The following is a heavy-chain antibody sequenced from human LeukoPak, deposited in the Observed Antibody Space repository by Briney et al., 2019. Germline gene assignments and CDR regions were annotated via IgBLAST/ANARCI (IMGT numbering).Heavy chain of an antibody. CDR2: VSGSGTST. J-gene: IGHJ4*02. D-gene: IGHD3-22*01. CDR3: ARDRSLYYYDGSGYYGY. Sequence: GGSLRLSCAGSGFPFSSYGMAWVRQAPGKGLEWVSSVSGSGTSTYYADSVRGRFTISRENDKNALDLQMNSLRAEDTALYYCARDRSLYYYDGSGYYGYWGQGILVTVSS. V-gene: IGHV3-23*01. CDR1: GFPFSSYG.